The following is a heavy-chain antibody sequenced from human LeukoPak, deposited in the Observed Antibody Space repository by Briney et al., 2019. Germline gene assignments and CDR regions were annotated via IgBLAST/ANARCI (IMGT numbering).Heavy chain of an antibody. CDR1: GYTFTSQG. Sequence: GASVKVSCKASGYTFTSQGLSWLRQAPGQGLEWMVWINTYNGKTNYAQKLQGRVTMTTVTSTSTAYMELMSLRADDAAVYYCASRSGSTPYYFDYWGQGTLVTVSS. CDR2: INTYNGKT. D-gene: IGHD3-3*01. V-gene: IGHV1-18*01. CDR3: ASRSGSTPYYFDY. J-gene: IGHJ4*02.